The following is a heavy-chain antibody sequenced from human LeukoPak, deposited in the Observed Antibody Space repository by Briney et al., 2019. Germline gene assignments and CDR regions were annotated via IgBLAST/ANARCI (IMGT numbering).Heavy chain of an antibody. CDR1: GYTFTSYG. CDR3: ARAFLDFTYYYGSGSYELDY. Sequence: AASVKVSCKASGYTFTSYGISWVRQAPGQGLEWMGWISAYNGNTNYAQKLQGRVTMTTDTSTSTAYMELRSLRSDDTAVYYCARAFLDFTYYYGSGSYELDYWGQGTLVTVSS. J-gene: IGHJ4*02. V-gene: IGHV1-18*01. D-gene: IGHD3-10*01. CDR2: ISAYNGNT.